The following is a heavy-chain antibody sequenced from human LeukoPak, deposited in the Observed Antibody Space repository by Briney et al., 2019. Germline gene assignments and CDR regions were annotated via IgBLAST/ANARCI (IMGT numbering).Heavy chain of an antibody. CDR1: GGSISSGGYY. CDR3: ARSDGSTLDP. D-gene: IGHD2-2*01. CDR2: IYYSGST. V-gene: IGHV4-31*03. Sequence: SQTLSLTCTVSGGSISSGGYYWSWIRQHPGKGLEWIGYIYYSGSTYYNPSLKSRVTISVDTSKNQFSLKLSPVTAADTAVYYCARSDGSTLDPWGQGPLVTVSS. J-gene: IGHJ5*02.